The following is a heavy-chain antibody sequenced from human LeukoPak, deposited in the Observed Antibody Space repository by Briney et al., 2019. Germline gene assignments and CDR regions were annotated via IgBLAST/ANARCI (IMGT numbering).Heavy chain of an antibody. J-gene: IGHJ4*02. D-gene: IGHD7-27*01. CDR2: ITPGGEGT. V-gene: IGHV1-46*01. CDR3: ARAKTVNGDLDY. CDR1: GYTFTGYY. Sequence: ASVTVSCKASGYTFTGYYMHWVRQAPGQGLEWMGIITPGGEGTKYAQKFQGRVSMTTDTSTRTVYLSLSSLRSEDTAVYHCARAKTVNGDLDYWGQGTLVTVSS.